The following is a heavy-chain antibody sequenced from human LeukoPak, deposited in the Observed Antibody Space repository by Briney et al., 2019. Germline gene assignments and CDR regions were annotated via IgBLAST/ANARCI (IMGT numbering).Heavy chain of an antibody. CDR1: GFTFSTYY. J-gene: IGHJ4*02. D-gene: IGHD5-18*01. V-gene: IGHV3-21*01. CDR3: ARDLGGYSYGSHFDY. CDR2: ITTSSSYI. Sequence: GGSLRLSCAASGFTFSTYYMNWVRQAPGKGLEWVSSITTSSSYIYYADSVKGRFTISRDNAKNSLYLQMNSLRAEDTAVCYCARDLGGYSYGSHFDYWGQGTLVTVSS.